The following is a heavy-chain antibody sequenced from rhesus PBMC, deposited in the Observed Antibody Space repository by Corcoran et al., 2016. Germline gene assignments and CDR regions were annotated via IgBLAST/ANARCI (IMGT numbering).Heavy chain of an antibody. J-gene: IGHJ6*01. CDR2: ISYDGSKK. Sequence: EVQLVESGGGLVQPGGSLRLSCAASGFTFSSYGMHWVRQAPGKGLEGVAVISYDGSKKYYADSVKYRFPISRENSKNMLYLQMNNLKVEDTAVYYCARNYGQDYYGLDSWGQGVVVTVSS. D-gene: IGHD1-26*01. CDR1: GFTFSSYG. CDR3: ARNYGQDYYGLDS. V-gene: IGHV3-54*02.